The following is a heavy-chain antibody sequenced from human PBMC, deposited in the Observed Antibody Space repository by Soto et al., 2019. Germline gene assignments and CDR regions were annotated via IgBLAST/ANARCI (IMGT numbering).Heavy chain of an antibody. CDR3: ARVNPGYSYVNY. CDR1: GFTFSSYW. CDR2: INSDRSTT. D-gene: IGHD5-18*01. V-gene: IGHV3-74*01. Sequence: PGGSLRLSCAASGFTFSSYWMLWVRQAPGKGLVWVSRINSDRSTTSYADSVKGRFTISRDNAKNTLYLQMNSLRAEDTAVYYCARVNPGYSYVNYWGQGTLVTVSS. J-gene: IGHJ4*02.